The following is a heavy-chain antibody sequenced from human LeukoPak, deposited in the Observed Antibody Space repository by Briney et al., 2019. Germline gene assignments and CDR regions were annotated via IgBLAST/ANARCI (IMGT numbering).Heavy chain of an antibody. CDR3: ARRGSSWYYYYMDV. V-gene: IGHV4-39*01. CDR1: GGSISSSSYY. CDR2: IYYSGST. D-gene: IGHD6-13*01. J-gene: IGHJ6*03. Sequence: TSETLSLTCTVSGGSISSSSYYWGWIRQPPGKGLEWIVSIYYSGSTYYNPSLKSRVTISVDTSKNQFSLKLSSVTAADTAVYYCARRGSSWYYYYMDVWGKGTTVTVSS.